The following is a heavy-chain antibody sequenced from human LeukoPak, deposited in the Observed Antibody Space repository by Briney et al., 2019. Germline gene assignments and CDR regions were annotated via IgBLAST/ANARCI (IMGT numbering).Heavy chain of an antibody. Sequence: ASVKVSCKASGYTFTSYDINWVRQATGQGLEWMGWMNPNSGNTGYAQKLQGRVTITRNTAISTAYMELSSLRSEDTAVYYCARVTVELLWFGELLYYGMDVWGQGTTVTVSS. CDR3: ARVTVELLWFGELLYYGMDV. CDR2: MNPNSGNT. J-gene: IGHJ6*02. CDR1: GYTFTSYD. D-gene: IGHD3-10*01. V-gene: IGHV1-8*01.